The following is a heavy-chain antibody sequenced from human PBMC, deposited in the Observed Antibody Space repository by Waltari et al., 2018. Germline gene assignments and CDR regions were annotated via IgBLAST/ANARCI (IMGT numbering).Heavy chain of an antibody. CDR2: GYYSGNT. CDR1: GDSMNTYY. CDR3: ARGGGPIRVPFDY. J-gene: IGHJ4*02. D-gene: IGHD5-12*01. Sequence: QVQLQESGPGLVKPSETLSLICNVSGDSMNTYYWSWIRQPPGKGLEWIGYGYYSGNTNYNPSLKSRVTMSVDTSKNQFSLKLTSLTAADRAIYYCARGGGPIRVPFDYWGQGTLVTVSP. V-gene: IGHV4-59*12.